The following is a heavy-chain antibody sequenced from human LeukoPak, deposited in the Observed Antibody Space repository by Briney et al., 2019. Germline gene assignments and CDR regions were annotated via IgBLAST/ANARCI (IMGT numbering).Heavy chain of an antibody. J-gene: IGHJ4*02. Sequence: SETLSLTCAVYGGSFSGYYWSWIRQPPGKGLEWMWEINHSGGTNYNTSLKSRVTISVHTSKKLFTLKLSSVTAADTAVYYCARRIAVAGYFDYWGQGTLVTVSS. V-gene: IGHV4-34*01. CDR1: GGSFSGYY. D-gene: IGHD6-19*01. CDR3: ARRIAVAGYFDY. CDR2: INHSGGT.